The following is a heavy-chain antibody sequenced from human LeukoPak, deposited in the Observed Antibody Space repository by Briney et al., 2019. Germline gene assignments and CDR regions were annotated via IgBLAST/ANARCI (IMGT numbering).Heavy chain of an antibody. D-gene: IGHD4-17*01. J-gene: IGHJ5*02. CDR3: ARSNGDYERDGWFDL. CDR2: INPNRGGT. Sequence: ASVKVSCKASGYTFTGYYMHWVGQAPGQGLEGMGRINPNRGGTKYAQKFQGRVNITRDTSISTDYMELSRLRSDDTAVYYCARSNGDYERDGWFDLWGQGTLVTVSS. V-gene: IGHV1-2*06. CDR1: GYTFTGYY.